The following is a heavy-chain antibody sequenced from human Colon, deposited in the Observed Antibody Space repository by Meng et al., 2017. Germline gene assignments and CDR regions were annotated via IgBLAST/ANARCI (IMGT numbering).Heavy chain of an antibody. CDR1: GLNLGIYT. CDR2: ISYNGGHI. CDR3: ASHGGGA. Sequence: QVQGVGSGGGMVQPGGSMRLSCAVSGLNLGIYTMHWVRQAPGKGLEWVSVISYNGGHIYYADSVKGRFTISRDNSRSSVYLQMNSLRDEDTAVYYCASHGGGAWGLGTLVTVSS. J-gene: IGHJ5*02. V-gene: IGHV3-30*01. D-gene: IGHD3-10*01.